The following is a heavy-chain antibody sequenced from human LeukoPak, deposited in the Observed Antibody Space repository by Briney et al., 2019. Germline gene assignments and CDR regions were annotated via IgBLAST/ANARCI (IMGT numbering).Heavy chain of an antibody. CDR3: ARELPIVMVTAVNYLFDY. D-gene: IGHD2-21*02. Sequence: GGSLRLSCAAPGFAFSSYWMSWVRQAPGKGLEWVANIKQDGSKKYYVDSVKGRFTISRDNAKNSLYLQMNSLRAEDTAVYYCARELPIVMVTAVNYLFDYWGQGTLVTVSS. CDR2: IKQDGSKK. J-gene: IGHJ4*02. V-gene: IGHV3-7*01. CDR1: GFAFSSYW.